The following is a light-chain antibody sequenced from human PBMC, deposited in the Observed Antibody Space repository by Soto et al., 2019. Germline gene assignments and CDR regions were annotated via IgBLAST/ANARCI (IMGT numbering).Light chain of an antibody. CDR1: SSDVGGYNY. J-gene: IGLJ2*01. CDR2: DVS. Sequence: QSVLIQPASVSGSPGQSITISCTGTSSDVGGYNYVSWYQQHPGKAPKLMIYDVSNRPSGVSNRFSGSKSGNTASLTISGLQAEDEADYYCSSYTSSSVVFGGGTKLTV. CDR3: SSYTSSSVV. V-gene: IGLV2-14*01.